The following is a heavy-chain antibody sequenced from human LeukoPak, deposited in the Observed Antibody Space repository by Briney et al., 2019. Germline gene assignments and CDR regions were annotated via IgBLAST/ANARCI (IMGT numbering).Heavy chain of an antibody. V-gene: IGHV3-74*01. D-gene: IGHD5-24*01. Sequence: GGSLRLSCAASGYTFSRYWMHWVRQGPGKGLVWVSRINEDGSSTSYAESVRGRFTISRDNAKNTLYLQMNSLRAEDAAVYYCARGSRQRWLQLRPGGLYYFDYWGQGTLVTVSS. CDR1: GYTFSRYW. J-gene: IGHJ4*02. CDR2: INEDGSST. CDR3: ARGSRQRWLQLRPGGLYYFDY.